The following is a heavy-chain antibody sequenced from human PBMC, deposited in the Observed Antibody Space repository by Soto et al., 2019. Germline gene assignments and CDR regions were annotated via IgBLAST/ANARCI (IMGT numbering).Heavy chain of an antibody. CDR2: INHSGST. CDR3: AREGYGSGSQGDYYYGMSV. CDR1: GGSFSGYC. D-gene: IGHD3-10*01. J-gene: IGHJ6*02. Sequence: SETLSLTCAVYGGSFSGYCWSWIRQPPGKGQEWIGEINHSGSTNYNPSLKSRVTISVDTSKNQFSLKLSPVTAADTAVYYCAREGYGSGSQGDYYYGMSVWGPGTTGTV. V-gene: IGHV4-34*01.